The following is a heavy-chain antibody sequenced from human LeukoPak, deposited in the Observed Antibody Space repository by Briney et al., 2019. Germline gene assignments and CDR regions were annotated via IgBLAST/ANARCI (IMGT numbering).Heavy chain of an antibody. CDR1: GYTFTSYD. V-gene: IGHV1-2*02. CDR3: TKGGRIAAAGTDAPKFDY. Sequence: ASVKVSCKASGYTFTSYDINWVRQAPGQGLEWMGWVNPNSGGTNCAQKFQGRVTVTRDTSISTVYMELSRLISDDTAVYYCTKGGRIAAAGTDAPKFDYWGQGTLVTVSS. CDR2: VNPNSGGT. D-gene: IGHD6-13*01. J-gene: IGHJ4*02.